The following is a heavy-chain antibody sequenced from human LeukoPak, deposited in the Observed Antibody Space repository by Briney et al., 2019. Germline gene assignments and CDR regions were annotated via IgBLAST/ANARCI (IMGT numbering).Heavy chain of an antibody. D-gene: IGHD3-3*01. Sequence: GGSLRLSCAASGFTFSDYYMSWIRQAPGKGLEGVSYISSSGSTIYYADSVKGRFTISRDNAKNSLYLQMNSLRAEDTALYYCARGGITIFGVVSYMDVWGKGTTVTVSS. J-gene: IGHJ6*03. V-gene: IGHV3-11*01. CDR1: GFTFSDYY. CDR2: ISSSGSTI. CDR3: ARGGITIFGVVSYMDV.